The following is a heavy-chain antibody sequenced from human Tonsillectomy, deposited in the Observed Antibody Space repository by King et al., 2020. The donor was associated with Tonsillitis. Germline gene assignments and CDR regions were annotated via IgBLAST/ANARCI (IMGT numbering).Heavy chain of an antibody. J-gene: IGHJ5*02. CDR3: AREGVYCTNGVCSGWNNWFDP. V-gene: IGHV4-4*02. CDR1: SGSISSSNW. Sequence: VQLQESGPGLVKPSGTLSLTCAVSSGSISSSNWWSWVRQPPGKGLEWIGEIYYSGTTNYNPSLKSRVTISVDKSKNQFSLKLSSVTAADTAVYYCAREGVYCTNGVCSGWNNWFDPWGQGILVTVSS. D-gene: IGHD2-8*01. CDR2: IYYSGTT.